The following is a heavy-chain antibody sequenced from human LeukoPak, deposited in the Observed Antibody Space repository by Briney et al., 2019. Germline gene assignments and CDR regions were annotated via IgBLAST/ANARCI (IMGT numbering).Heavy chain of an antibody. D-gene: IGHD3-22*01. CDR2: ICYDGSNK. J-gene: IGHJ1*01. Sequence: RGSLRLSCAASGFTFGSYGMHWVHQAPGPGLEWVAVICYDGSNKYYADSVKGRFTISRDNFKNMLYLQMNSLRAEDTAVYYCANSGNYYDSSGYYLECFQHWGQGTLVTVSS. V-gene: IGHV3-33*06. CDR3: ANSGNYYDSSGYYLECFQH. CDR1: GFTFGSYG.